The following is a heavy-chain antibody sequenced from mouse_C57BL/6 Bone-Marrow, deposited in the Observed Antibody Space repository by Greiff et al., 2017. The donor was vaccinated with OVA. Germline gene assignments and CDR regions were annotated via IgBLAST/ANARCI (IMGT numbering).Heavy chain of an antibody. CDR1: GFTFSDYG. J-gene: IGHJ4*01. V-gene: IGHV5-17*01. CDR2: ISSGSSTI. Sequence: EVKLMESGGGLVKPGGSLKLSCAASGFTFSDYGMHWVRQAPEKGLEWVAYISSGSSTIYYADTVKGRFTISRDNAKNTLFLQMTSLRSEDTAMYYSARTAQATYYYAMDYWGQGTSVTVSS. CDR3: ARTAQATYYYAMDY. D-gene: IGHD3-2*02.